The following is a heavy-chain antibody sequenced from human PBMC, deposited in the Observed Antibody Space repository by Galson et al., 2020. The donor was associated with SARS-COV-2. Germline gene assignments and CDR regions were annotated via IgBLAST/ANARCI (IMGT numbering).Heavy chain of an antibody. Sequence: SETLSLTCTVSGGSISSGGYYWSWIRQHPGKGLEWIGYIYYSGSTYYNPSLKSLVTISVDTSKNQFSLKLSSVTAADTAVYYCARIYARHNWFDPWGQGTLVTVSS. CDR2: IYYSGST. CDR3: ARIYARHNWFDP. CDR1: GGSISSGGYY. V-gene: IGHV4-31*01. J-gene: IGHJ5*02. D-gene: IGHD2-8*01.